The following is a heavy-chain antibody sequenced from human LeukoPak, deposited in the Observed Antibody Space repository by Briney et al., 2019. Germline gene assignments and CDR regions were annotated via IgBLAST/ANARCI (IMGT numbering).Heavy chain of an antibody. Sequence: GASVSVSCKASGYTFSYYGVSWVRQAPGQGLEWMGWISAYNGNTNYAQKLQGRVTMTTDTSTSTAYMELRSLRSDDTAVYYCARGAPNDYSNYYPDFWGQGTLVTVSS. CDR3: ARGAPNDYSNYYPDF. V-gene: IGHV1-18*01. CDR2: ISAYNGNT. J-gene: IGHJ4*02. D-gene: IGHD4-11*01. CDR1: GYTFSYYG.